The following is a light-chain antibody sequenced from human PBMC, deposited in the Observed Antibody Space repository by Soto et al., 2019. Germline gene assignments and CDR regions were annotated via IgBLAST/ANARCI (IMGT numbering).Light chain of an antibody. CDR2: GAS. CDR3: QQYDNWPQT. V-gene: IGKV3-15*01. Sequence: EIVMTQSPATLSLSPGERATLSCRASQSINNNLAWYQQKPGQAPRLLIHGASTRATGIPARFSGSGSGTEFTLTISSLQSEDFAVYYCQQYDNWPQTFGQGTKV. CDR1: QSINNN. J-gene: IGKJ1*01.